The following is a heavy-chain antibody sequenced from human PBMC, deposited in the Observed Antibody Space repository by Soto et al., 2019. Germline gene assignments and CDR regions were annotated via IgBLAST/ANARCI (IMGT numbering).Heavy chain of an antibody. CDR2: ISGSGGST. CDR3: AKRGDTGYGMDV. V-gene: IGHV3-23*01. CDR1: GFSFSSYA. J-gene: IGHJ6*02. Sequence: PGGTLRLSCAAYGFSFSSYAMSWVRQAPGKGLEWVSAISGSGGSTYYADSVKGRFTISRDNSKNTLYLQMNSLRAEDTAVYYCAKRGDTGYGMDVWGQCTTVTVSS. D-gene: IGHD3-16*01.